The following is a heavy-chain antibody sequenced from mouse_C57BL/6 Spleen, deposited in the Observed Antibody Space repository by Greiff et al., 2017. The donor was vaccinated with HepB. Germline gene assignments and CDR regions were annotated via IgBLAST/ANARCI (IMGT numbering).Heavy chain of an antibody. Sequence: QESGPGLVKPSQSLSLTCSVTGYSITSGYYWNWIRQFPGNKLEWMGYISYDGSNNYNPSLKNRISITRDTSKNQFFLKLNSVTTEDTATYYCAGYYSNSYFDYWGQGTTLTVSS. D-gene: IGHD2-5*01. CDR2: ISYDGSN. J-gene: IGHJ2*01. CDR3: AGYYSNSYFDY. V-gene: IGHV3-6*01. CDR1: GYSITSGYY.